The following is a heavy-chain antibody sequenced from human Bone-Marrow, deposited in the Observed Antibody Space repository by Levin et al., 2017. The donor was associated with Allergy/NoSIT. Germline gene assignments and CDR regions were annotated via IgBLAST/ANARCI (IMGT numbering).Heavy chain of an antibody. V-gene: IGHV4-30-4*01. Sequence: PSETLSLTCTVSGGSISGGDHYWSWIRQPPGKGLEWIGYIHYSGDNYSNPSLKSRLIMSVDTSKNQFSLKVTSVTVADTAVYYCARTETAADIDSWGQGTLVTVSS. CDR2: IHYSGDN. CDR1: GGSISGGDHY. CDR3: ARTETAADIDS. J-gene: IGHJ4*02. D-gene: IGHD2-2*01.